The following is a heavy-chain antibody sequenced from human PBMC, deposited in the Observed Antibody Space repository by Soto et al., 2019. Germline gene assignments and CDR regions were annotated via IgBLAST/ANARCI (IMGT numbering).Heavy chain of an antibody. Sequence: GGSLRLSCAASGFTFSDYYMSWIRQAPGKGLEWVSYISSSSSYTNYADPVKGRFTISRDNAKNSLYLQMNSLRAEDTAVYYCARALYYYDSSGYSYFDYWGQGTLVTVSS. CDR2: ISSSSSYT. D-gene: IGHD3-22*01. J-gene: IGHJ4*02. V-gene: IGHV3-11*06. CDR3: ARALYYYDSSGYSYFDY. CDR1: GFTFSDYY.